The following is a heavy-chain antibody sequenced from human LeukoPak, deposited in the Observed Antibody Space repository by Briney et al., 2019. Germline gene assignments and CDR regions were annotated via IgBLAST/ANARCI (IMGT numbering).Heavy chain of an antibody. CDR2: IYYSGST. CDR1: GVSISSNY. J-gene: IGHJ4*02. CDR3: ARYYYDSSGYWAADY. V-gene: IGHV4-59*08. Sequence: PSETLSLTCTVSGVSISSNYWSWIRQPPGKGLEWIGDIYYSGSTNYTHSLKSRVTISVDTSKNQFSLKLSSVTAADTAAYYCARYYYDSSGYWAADYWGQGTLVTVSS. D-gene: IGHD3-22*01.